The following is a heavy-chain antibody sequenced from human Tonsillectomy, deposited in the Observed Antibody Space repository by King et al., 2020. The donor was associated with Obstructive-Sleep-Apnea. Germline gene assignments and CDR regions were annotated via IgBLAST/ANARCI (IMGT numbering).Heavy chain of an antibody. CDR3: GREGGSGSYSGWFDP. V-gene: IGHV4-31*03. Sequence: VQLQESGPGLVKPSQTLSLTCTVSGGSISSGGYYWSWIRQHPGKGLEWIGDIYYSGSTYYNPSLKSRVTISVDTSKNQFSLKLSSVTAADTAGYYCGREGGSGSYSGWFDPWGQGTLVTVSS. CDR1: GGSISSGGYY. CDR2: IYYSGST. D-gene: IGHD3-10*01. J-gene: IGHJ5*02.